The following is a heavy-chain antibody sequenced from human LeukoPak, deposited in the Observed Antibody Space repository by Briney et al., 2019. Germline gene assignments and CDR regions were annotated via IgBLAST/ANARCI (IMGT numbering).Heavy chain of an antibody. J-gene: IGHJ4*02. V-gene: IGHV3-49*03. CDR3: TRGPYGSGSYYNAY. CDR1: GFTFGDYA. D-gene: IGHD3-10*01. Sequence: PGGSLRLSCTASGFTFGDYAMSWFRQAPRKGLEWVGFIRSKDYGATTDYAASVKGRFTISRDDSKSIAYLQMNSLKTEDTGVYYCTRGPYGSGSYYNAYWGQGTLVIVSS. CDR2: IRSKDYGATT.